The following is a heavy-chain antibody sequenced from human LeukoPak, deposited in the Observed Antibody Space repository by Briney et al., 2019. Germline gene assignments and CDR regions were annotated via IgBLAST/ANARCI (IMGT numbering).Heavy chain of an antibody. CDR1: GGSISSGDYY. D-gene: IGHD3-22*01. Sequence: SETLSLTCTVSGGSISSGDYYWSWIRQPPGKGLEWIGYIYYSGSTYYNPSLKSRVAISVDTSKNQFSLKLSSVTAADTAVYYCARASYDTPFDYWGQGTLVTVSS. V-gene: IGHV4-30-4*08. J-gene: IGHJ4*02. CDR2: IYYSGST. CDR3: ARASYDTPFDY.